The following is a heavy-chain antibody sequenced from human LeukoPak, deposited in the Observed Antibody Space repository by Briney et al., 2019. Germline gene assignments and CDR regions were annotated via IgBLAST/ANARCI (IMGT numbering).Heavy chain of an antibody. Sequence: SETLSLTCGVSGGSISSYYWNWIRQPAGKGLEWVGRIYTSGRTNKNPSLESRVTMSVDTSKNQFSLNLTSVTAADTGVYYCARQKSDSGSYQGIDYWGQGTLVTVSS. D-gene: IGHD1-26*01. CDR2: IYTSGRT. CDR3: ARQKSDSGSYQGIDY. J-gene: IGHJ4*02. V-gene: IGHV4-4*07. CDR1: GGSISSYY.